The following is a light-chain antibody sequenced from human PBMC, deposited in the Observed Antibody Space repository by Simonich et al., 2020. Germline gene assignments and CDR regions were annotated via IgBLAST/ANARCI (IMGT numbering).Light chain of an antibody. CDR3: QQYYSTPYT. CDR2: WAS. CDR1: QSVLYSSNNKNY. Sequence: TINCKSSQSVLYSSNNKNYLAWYQQKQGQPPKLLIYWASTRETGVPDRISGSGSGTDFTLTISSLQAEDVAVYYCQQYYSTPYTFGQGTKLEIK. J-gene: IGKJ2*01. V-gene: IGKV4-1*01.